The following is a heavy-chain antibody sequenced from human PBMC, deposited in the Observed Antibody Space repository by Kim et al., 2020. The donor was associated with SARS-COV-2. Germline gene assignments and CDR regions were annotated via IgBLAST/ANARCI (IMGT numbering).Heavy chain of an antibody. CDR3: ARGSTGTTHYYYYGMDV. Sequence: GESLKISRKGSGYSFTSYWIGWVRQMPGKGLEWMGIIYPGDSDTRYSPSFQGQVTISADKSISTAYLQWSSLKASDTAMYYCARGSTGTTHYYYYGMDVWGQGTTVTASS. CDR1: GYSFTSYW. V-gene: IGHV5-51*01. CDR2: IYPGDSDT. J-gene: IGHJ6*02. D-gene: IGHD1-1*01.